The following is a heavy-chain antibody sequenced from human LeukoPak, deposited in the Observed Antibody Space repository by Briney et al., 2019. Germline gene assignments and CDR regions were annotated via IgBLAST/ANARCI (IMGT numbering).Heavy chain of an antibody. CDR2: INTHNGNT. CDR3: ARDTPQHLKRYDY. CDR1: GYNFDKFG. Sequence: ASVKVSCKASGYNFDKFGIAWVRQAPGQGLECMGWINTHNGNTKYAQQYQGRVTMTTDTSTSTVYMELRSLRSDDTAVYFCARDTPQHLKRYDYWGQGTQVTVSS. J-gene: IGHJ4*02. D-gene: IGHD6-13*01. V-gene: IGHV1-18*01.